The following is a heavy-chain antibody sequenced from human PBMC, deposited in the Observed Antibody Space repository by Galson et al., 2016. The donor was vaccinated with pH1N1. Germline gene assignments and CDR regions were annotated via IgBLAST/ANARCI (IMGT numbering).Heavy chain of an antibody. Sequence: SLRLSCAASGFSFDDYGMNWVRQVPGKGLEWVATINWNSVSRHYADSVKGRFIISRDNTKSSLYLEMNSLRSEDTALYYCARDVDTLAPHDAFDVWGQGTMVTVSP. CDR2: INWNSVSR. CDR1: GFSFDDYG. V-gene: IGHV3-20*04. J-gene: IGHJ3*01. CDR3: ARDVDTLAPHDAFDV.